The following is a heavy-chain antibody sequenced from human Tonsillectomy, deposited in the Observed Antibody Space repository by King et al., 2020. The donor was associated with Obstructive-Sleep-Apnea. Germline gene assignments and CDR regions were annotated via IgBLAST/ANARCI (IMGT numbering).Heavy chain of an antibody. CDR3: ARLPGGNYGMDV. D-gene: IGHD3-16*01. Sequence: QLQESGPGLVKPSQTLSLTCTVSGGSIISGGYHWSWIRQHPGKGLEWIGYIYDSGSTYYNPSLKSRIAISVDTSKNQFSLKLRSVTAADTAGYYCARLPGGNYGMDVWGQGTTVTVSS. CDR2: IYDSGST. CDR1: GGSIISGGYH. V-gene: IGHV4-31*03. J-gene: IGHJ6*02.